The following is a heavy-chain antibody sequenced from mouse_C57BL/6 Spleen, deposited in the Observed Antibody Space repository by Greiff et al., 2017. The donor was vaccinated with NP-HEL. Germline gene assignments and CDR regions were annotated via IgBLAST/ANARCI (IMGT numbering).Heavy chain of an antibody. D-gene: IGHD2-1*01. CDR1: GYTFTSYW. Sequence: VQLQQSGAELVMPGASVKLSCKASGYTFTSYWMHWVKQRPGQGLEWIGEIDPSDSYTNYNQKFKGKSTLTVDKSSSTAYMQLSSLTSEDSAVYYCARFIYYGNFYAMDYWGQGTSVTVSS. CDR3: ARFIYYGNFYAMDY. V-gene: IGHV1-69*01. CDR2: IDPSDSYT. J-gene: IGHJ4*01.